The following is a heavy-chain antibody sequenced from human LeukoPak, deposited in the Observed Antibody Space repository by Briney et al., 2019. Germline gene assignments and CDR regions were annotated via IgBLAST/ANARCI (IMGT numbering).Heavy chain of an antibody. J-gene: IGHJ4*02. D-gene: IGHD3-22*01. V-gene: IGHV1-8*01. CDR2: MNPNSGNT. CDR1: GYTFTSYD. Sequence: ASVKVSCKASGYTFTSYDINWVRQATGQGLEWMGWMNPNSGNTGYAQKFQGRVTMTRDTSTSTVYMELSSLRSEDTAVYYCARRLDSSGSVTYWGQGTLVTVSS. CDR3: ARRLDSSGSVTY.